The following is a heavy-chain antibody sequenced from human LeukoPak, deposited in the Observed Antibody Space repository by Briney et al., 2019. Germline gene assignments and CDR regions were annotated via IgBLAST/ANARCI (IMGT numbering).Heavy chain of an antibody. CDR3: AREQEGYYVRGGFDY. V-gene: IGHV3-30*02. CDR2: IRYDGSNK. CDR1: GFTFSNYG. D-gene: IGHD3-22*01. J-gene: IGHJ4*02. Sequence: DPGGSLRLSCAASGFTFSNYGMHWVRQAPGKGLEWVAFIRYDGSNKYYADSVKGRITISRDNSKNMLYLQMSSLRAEDTAVYYCAREQEGYYVRGGFDYWGQGTLVTVSS.